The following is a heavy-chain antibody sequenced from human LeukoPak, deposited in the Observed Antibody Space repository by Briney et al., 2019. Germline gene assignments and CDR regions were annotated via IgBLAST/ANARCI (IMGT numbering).Heavy chain of an antibody. CDR2: ISSSSYI. CDR3: ASIVVVPAATTHYYMDV. Sequence: GGSLRLSCAASGFTFSSYSMNWVRQAPGKGLEWVSSISSSSYIYYADSVEGRFTISRDNAKNSLYLQMNSLRAEDTAVYYCASIVVVPAATTHYYMDVWGKGTTVTVSS. D-gene: IGHD2-2*01. CDR1: GFTFSSYS. J-gene: IGHJ6*03. V-gene: IGHV3-21*01.